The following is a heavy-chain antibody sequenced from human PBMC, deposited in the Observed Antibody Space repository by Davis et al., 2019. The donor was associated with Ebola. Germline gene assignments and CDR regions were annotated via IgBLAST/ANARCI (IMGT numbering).Heavy chain of an antibody. Sequence: SETLSLTCTVSGGSISRYYWTWIRQPPGKGLEWIAYMYYNGGVNYNPSLKSRVTISIDTSKNQFSLKLSSATAADTAVYYCARGGRSSSHTYYYYYYGMDVWGQGTTVTVSS. D-gene: IGHD6-13*01. V-gene: IGHV4-59*01. CDR1: GGSISRYY. CDR2: MYYNGGV. J-gene: IGHJ6*02. CDR3: ARGGRSSSHTYYYYYYGMDV.